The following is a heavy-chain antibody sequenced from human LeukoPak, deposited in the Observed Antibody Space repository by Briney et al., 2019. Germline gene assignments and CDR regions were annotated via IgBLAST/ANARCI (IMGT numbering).Heavy chain of an antibody. CDR2: IYHSGST. CDR3: ASYGAISVY. Sequence: PSETLSLTCTVSGYSISSGYYWGWIRQPPGKGLEWIGSIYHSGSTYYNPSLKSRVTISVDTSKNQSSLKLSSVTAADTAVYYCASYGAISVYWGQGTLGTVSS. CDR1: GYSISSGYY. J-gene: IGHJ4*02. D-gene: IGHD4-17*01. V-gene: IGHV4-38-2*02.